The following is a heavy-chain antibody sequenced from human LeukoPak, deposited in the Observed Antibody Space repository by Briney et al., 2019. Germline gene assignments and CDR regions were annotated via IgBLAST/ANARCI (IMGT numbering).Heavy chain of an antibody. CDR1: GFTFSSYG. V-gene: IGHV3-30*18. CDR3: AKDVNNYYGSGSYYNDPWYYYGMDV. CDR2: ISYDGSNK. J-gene: IGHJ6*02. D-gene: IGHD3-10*01. Sequence: GRSLRLSCAASGFTFSSYGMHWVRQAPGKGLEWVAVISYDGSNKYYADSVKGRFTISRDNSKNTLYLQMNSLRAEDTAVYYCAKDVNNYYGSGSYYNDPWYYYGMDVWGQGTTVTVSS.